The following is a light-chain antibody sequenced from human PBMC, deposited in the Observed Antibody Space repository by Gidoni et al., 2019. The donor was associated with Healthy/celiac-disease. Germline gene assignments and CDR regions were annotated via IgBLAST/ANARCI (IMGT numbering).Light chain of an antibody. CDR2: AAS. CDR3: QQSYSTPFT. J-gene: IGKJ3*01. V-gene: IGKV1-39*01. CDR1: QSISSY. Sequence: IQMTKSPSSLSASVGDRVTITCRASQSISSYLNWYQQKPGKAPKLLIYAASSLQSGVPSRFSGSGSWTAFTLTIISLQPADFATYYCQQSYSTPFTFGPGTKVDIK.